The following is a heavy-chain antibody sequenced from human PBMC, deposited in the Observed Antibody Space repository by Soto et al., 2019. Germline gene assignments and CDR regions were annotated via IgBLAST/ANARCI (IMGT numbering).Heavy chain of an antibody. Sequence: QVQVQESGPGLVKPSQTLSLKCSVSGGSIGSRDYYWSWIRQHPAKGLEWIGSIYYNGNTDYNPYLRGRTTMSLDTSMNEFSLKLTSVTAADTAVYYCTRDKGGAALKGSGMDVWGQGTTVTVS. J-gene: IGHJ6*02. CDR2: IYYNGNT. D-gene: IGHD3-10*01. CDR3: TRDKGGAALKGSGMDV. CDR1: GGSIGSRDYY. V-gene: IGHV4-31*02.